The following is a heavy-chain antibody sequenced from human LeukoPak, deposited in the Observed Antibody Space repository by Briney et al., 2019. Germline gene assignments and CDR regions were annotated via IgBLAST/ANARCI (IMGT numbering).Heavy chain of an antibody. V-gene: IGHV3-15*01. Sequence: GSLRLSCAASGFPFSNAWMSWVRQAPGKGLELVGRIKSKTDGGTTDYAAPVKGRFTISRDDSKNTLYLQMNSLKTEDTAVYYCTTDRGYCGGDCSPPWGQGTLVTVSS. D-gene: IGHD2-21*02. CDR3: TTDRGYCGGDCSPP. CDR1: GFPFSNAW. CDR2: IKSKTDGGTT. J-gene: IGHJ5*02.